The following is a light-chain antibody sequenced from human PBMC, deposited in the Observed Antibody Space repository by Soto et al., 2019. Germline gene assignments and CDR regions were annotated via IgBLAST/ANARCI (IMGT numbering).Light chain of an antibody. CDR3: QHYNSDSEA. V-gene: IGKV1-5*03. J-gene: IGKJ1*01. Sequence: DIQMTQAPSTLSGSVGDRLTITCRASQTISSWLAWYQQKPGKAPKLLIYKASTFKSGSRSRFSGSGYGPELTLTISSLQPDDFATYYCQHYNSDSEAFGQGTKVQL. CDR2: KAS. CDR1: QTISSW.